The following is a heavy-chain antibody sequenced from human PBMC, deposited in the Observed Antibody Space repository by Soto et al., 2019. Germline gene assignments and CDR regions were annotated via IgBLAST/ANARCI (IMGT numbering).Heavy chain of an antibody. J-gene: IGHJ3*02. Sequence: SETLSLTCTVSGGSISSYYWSWIRQPPGKGLEWIGYIYYSGSTNYSPSLKSRVTISVDTSKNQFSLKLSSVTAADTAVYYCARLIPVVAANGDAFDIWGQGTMVTVSS. V-gene: IGHV4-59*08. D-gene: IGHD2-15*01. CDR3: ARLIPVVAANGDAFDI. CDR1: GGSISSYY. CDR2: IYYSGST.